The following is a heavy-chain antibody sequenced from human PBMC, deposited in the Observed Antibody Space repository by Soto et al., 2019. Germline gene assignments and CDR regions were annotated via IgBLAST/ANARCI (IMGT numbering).Heavy chain of an antibody. D-gene: IGHD5-12*01. V-gene: IGHV3-21*01. CDR3: VKGRGYSGYGDCYYYMDV. Sequence: GGSLRLSCAASGFTFSSYSMNWVRQAPGEGLEWVSSISSSSNYIYYADSLRGRFTISRDDAKSSLYLQMNSLRAEDTAVYYCVKGRGYSGYGDCYYYMDVWGKGTSVTVSS. CDR1: GFTFSSYS. CDR2: ISSSSNYI. J-gene: IGHJ6*03.